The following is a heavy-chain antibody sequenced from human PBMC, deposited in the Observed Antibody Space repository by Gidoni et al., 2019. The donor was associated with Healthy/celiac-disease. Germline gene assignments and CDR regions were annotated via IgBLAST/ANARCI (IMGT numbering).Heavy chain of an antibody. CDR1: GFTFSSYA. CDR2: ISGSGGST. D-gene: IGHD1-26*01. V-gene: IGHV3-23*01. J-gene: IGHJ4*02. Sequence: EVQLLESGGGLVLPGGSLSLPCAASGFTFSSYAMSWVRHAPGQGLEWVSAISGSGGSTYYADSVKGRFTISRDNSKNTLYLQMNSLRAEDTAVYYCAKAGENSGSYFHYWGQGTLVTVSS. CDR3: AKAGENSGSYFHY.